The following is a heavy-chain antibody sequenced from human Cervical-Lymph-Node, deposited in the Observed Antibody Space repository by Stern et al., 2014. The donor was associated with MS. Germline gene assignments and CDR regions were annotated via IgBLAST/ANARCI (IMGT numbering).Heavy chain of an antibody. D-gene: IGHD6-13*01. Sequence: QDQLVQSGGGVVQPGRSLRLSCAASGFTFSSYGMHWVRQAPGKGLEWVAVIWYDGSNKYYADSVKGRFTISRDNSKNTLYLQMNSLRAEDTAVYYCARDSYSSSWYNYFDYWGQGTLVTVSS. CDR2: IWYDGSNK. J-gene: IGHJ4*02. CDR3: ARDSYSSSWYNYFDY. V-gene: IGHV3-33*01. CDR1: GFTFSSYG.